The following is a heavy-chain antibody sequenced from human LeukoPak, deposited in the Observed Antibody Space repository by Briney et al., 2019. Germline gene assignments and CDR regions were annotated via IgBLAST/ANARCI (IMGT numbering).Heavy chain of an antibody. CDR1: GFTFSDYY. D-gene: IGHD3-16*02. J-gene: IGHJ3*02. Sequence: PGGSLRLSCAASGFTFSDYYMSWIRQAPGKGLEWVSYISSSGSTIYYADSVKGRFTISRDNAKNSLYLQMNSLRAEDTAVYYCARPGHFDYVWGSYRPGAFDIWGQGTMVTVSS. V-gene: IGHV3-11*04. CDR2: ISSSGSTI. CDR3: ARPGHFDYVWGSYRPGAFDI.